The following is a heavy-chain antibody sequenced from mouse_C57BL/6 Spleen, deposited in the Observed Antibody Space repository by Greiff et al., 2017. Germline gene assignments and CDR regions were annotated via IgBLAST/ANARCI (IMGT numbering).Heavy chain of an antibody. J-gene: IGHJ1*03. Sequence: VQLQQPGAELVKPGASVKLSCKAPGYTFTSYWMHWVKQRPGQGLEWIGEIDPSDSYTNYNQKFKGKSTLTVDKSSSTAYMQLSSLTSEDSAVYYCARVYYGGYFDVWGTGTTVTVSS. D-gene: IGHD1-1*01. CDR1: GYTFTSYW. CDR3: ARVYYGGYFDV. V-gene: IGHV1-69*01. CDR2: IDPSDSYT.